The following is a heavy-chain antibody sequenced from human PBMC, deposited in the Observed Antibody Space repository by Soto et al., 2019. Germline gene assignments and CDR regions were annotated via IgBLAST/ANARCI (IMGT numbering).Heavy chain of an antibody. D-gene: IGHD2-15*01. CDR2: IVPMNGSP. CDR1: GGMFYSSA. J-gene: IGHJ4*02. V-gene: IGHV1-69*13. Sequence: SVKVSCKASGGMFYSSAINWVRQAPGQGLEWMGGIVPMNGSPKYALGFQGRVTITADGSATTVYMDLSGLKSEDTAVYYCTFAPNWTYQRTRYWGRGTLVTVSS. CDR3: TFAPNWTYQRTRY.